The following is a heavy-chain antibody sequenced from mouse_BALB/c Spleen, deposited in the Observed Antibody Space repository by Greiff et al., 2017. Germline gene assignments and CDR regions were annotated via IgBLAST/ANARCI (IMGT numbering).Heavy chain of an antibody. CDR2: ISSGGSYT. CDR3: AREECGYDGDDYYDMDY. Sequence: EVMLVESGGGLVKPGGSLKLSCAASGFTFSSYAMSWVRQSPEKRLEWVAEISSGGSYTYYPDTVTGRFTISRDNAKNTLYLEMSSLRSEDTAMYYYAREECGYDGDDYYDMDYWGQGTSVTVSS. D-gene: IGHD2-2*01. V-gene: IGHV5-9-4*01. J-gene: IGHJ4*01. CDR1: GFTFSSYA.